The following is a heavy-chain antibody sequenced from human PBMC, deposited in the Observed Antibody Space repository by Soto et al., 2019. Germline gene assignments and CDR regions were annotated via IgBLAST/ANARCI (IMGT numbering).Heavy chain of an antibody. CDR2: INTGNGNT. D-gene: IGHD5-18*01. J-gene: IGHJ4*02. V-gene: IGHV1-3*04. CDR3: AKLGGGYIFGPYLDY. CDR1: GYTFTLYT. Sequence: ASVKVSCKTSGYTFTLYTIHWVRQAPGQRLEWMGWINTGNGNTKYSQRFQGRVTMSRDTSASTAYMELSSLTSEDTAVYYCAKLGGGYIFGPYLDYWGQGTLVTVSS.